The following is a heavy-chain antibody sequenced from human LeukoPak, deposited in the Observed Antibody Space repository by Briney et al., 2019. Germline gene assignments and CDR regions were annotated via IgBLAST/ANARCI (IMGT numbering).Heavy chain of an antibody. CDR2: FFYSGST. J-gene: IGHJ4*02. CDR3: ARARGRYIDFLDY. CDR1: GGSISSNYY. Sequence: SETLSLTCTVSGGSISSNYYWGWIRQPPGKGLEWIVSFFYSGSTHYNPSLKSRVTISVDTSKNQFSLRLSSVTAADTAVYYCARARGRYIDFLDYWGQGTLITVSS. V-gene: IGHV4-39*02. D-gene: IGHD3-9*01.